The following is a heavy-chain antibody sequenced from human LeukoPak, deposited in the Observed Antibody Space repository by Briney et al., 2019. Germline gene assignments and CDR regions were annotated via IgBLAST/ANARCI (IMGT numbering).Heavy chain of an antibody. CDR2: IIPIFGTE. Sequence: GASVKVSCKASGGTFSSYTINWVRQAPGQGPEWMGRIIPIFGTENYAQKFQDRVTITTDESTSTAYMELRGLKSEDTAVYYCARVKMDDSSGYWGFDYWGQGTLVTVSS. CDR1: GGTFSSYT. J-gene: IGHJ4*02. V-gene: IGHV1-69*05. CDR3: ARVKMDDSSGYWGFDY. D-gene: IGHD3-22*01.